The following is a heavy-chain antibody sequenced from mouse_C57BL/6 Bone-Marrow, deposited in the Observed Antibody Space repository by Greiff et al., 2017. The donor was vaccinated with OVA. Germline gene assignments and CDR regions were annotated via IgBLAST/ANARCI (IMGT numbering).Heavy chain of an antibody. CDR2: IDPETGGT. D-gene: IGHD1-1*01. CDR1: GYTFTDYE. J-gene: IGHJ2*01. V-gene: IGHV1-15*01. CDR3: PIYYYGSSLYYFDY. Sequence: QVQLKEPGAELVRPGASVTLSCKASGYTFTDYEMHWVKQTPVHGLEWIGAIDPETGGTAYNQKFKGKAILTADKSSSTAYMELRSLTSEDSAVYYCPIYYYGSSLYYFDYWGQGTTLTVSS.